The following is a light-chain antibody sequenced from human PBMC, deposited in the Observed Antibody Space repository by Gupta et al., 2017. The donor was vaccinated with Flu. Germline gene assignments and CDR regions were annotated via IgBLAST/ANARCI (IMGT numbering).Light chain of an antibody. CDR2: GAS. J-gene: IGKJ2*01. V-gene: IGKV3-20*01. Sequence: EGATLSCRASQSISSSYLAWYQQKPGQAPRLLIYGASSRATGIPDRFSGSGSGTDFTLTISRLEPEDFVLYYCQQYGSSPYTVGQGTKLEVK. CDR3: QQYGSSPYT. CDR1: QSISSSY.